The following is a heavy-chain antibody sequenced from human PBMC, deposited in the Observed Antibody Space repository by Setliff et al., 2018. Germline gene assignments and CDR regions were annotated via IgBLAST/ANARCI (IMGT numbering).Heavy chain of an antibody. CDR1: GYTFSRYG. Sequence: GASVKVSCKASGYTFSRYGFSWVRQAPGQGLEWMGWIGIYNGDTNYAQKLQGRVTMTTDTSTSTAYMELRSLRPDDTAVYYCVRDRPFVVVTATQASFDYWGQGTLVTVYS. CDR3: VRDRPFVVVTATQASFDY. J-gene: IGHJ4*02. V-gene: IGHV1-18*01. CDR2: IGIYNGDT. D-gene: IGHD2-21*02.